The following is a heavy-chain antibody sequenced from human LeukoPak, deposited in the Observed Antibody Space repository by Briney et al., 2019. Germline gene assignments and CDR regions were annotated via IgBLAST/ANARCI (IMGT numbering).Heavy chain of an antibody. D-gene: IGHD6-6*01. Sequence: GESLKISFKGSGYRFATSWLGWVRQMPGKGLEWMGIIYPGDSDTRYSPSFQGQVTISADKSINTAYLQWGSLKASDTAMYYCARQLVAARHFDYWGQGTLVSVSS. V-gene: IGHV5-51*01. J-gene: IGHJ4*02. CDR2: IYPGDSDT. CDR3: ARQLVAARHFDY. CDR1: GYRFATSW.